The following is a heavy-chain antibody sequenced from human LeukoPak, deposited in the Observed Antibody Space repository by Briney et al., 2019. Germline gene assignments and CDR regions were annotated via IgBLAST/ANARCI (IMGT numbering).Heavy chain of an antibody. Sequence: SETLSLTCAVYGGSFSGYYWSWIRQPPGKGLEWIGEINHSGSTNYNPSLKSRVTISVDTSKNQFSLKLSSVTAADTAVYYCARHGPMPRGIWYSSWGQGTLVTVSS. V-gene: IGHV4-34*01. J-gene: IGHJ4*02. CDR1: GGSFSGYY. D-gene: IGHD2-15*01. CDR3: ARHGPMPRGIWYSS. CDR2: INHSGST.